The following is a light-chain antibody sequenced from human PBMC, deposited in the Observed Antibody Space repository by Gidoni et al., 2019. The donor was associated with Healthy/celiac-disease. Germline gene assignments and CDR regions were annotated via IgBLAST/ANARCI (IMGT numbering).Light chain of an antibody. CDR3: QRTYNGPQDT. J-gene: IGKJ4*01. V-gene: IGKV1-27*01. Sequence: DIQLTQSPSSLSASVGDRVTITCRASQGISSYLNWYRQKPGKVPKLLIYSASNLQSGVPSRFSGSGCGTEFTLTISSLQQEDDATNYGQRTYNGPQDTFGGGTKVEIK. CDR2: SAS. CDR1: QGISSY.